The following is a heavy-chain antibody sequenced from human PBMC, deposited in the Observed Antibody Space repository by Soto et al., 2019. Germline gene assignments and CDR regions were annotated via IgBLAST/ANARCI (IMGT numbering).Heavy chain of an antibody. CDR3: AREPGGTDFAEWTYYFDY. J-gene: IGHJ4*02. V-gene: IGHV3-30-3*01. Sequence: QVQLVESGGGVVQPGRSLRLSCAASGFTFSSYAMHWVRQAPGKGLEWVAVISYDGSNKYYADSVKGRFTISRDNSKNTLYLQMHSLRAEHTAVYYCAREPGGTDFAEWTYYFDYWGQGTLVTVSS. CDR1: GFTFSSYA. CDR2: ISYDGSNK. D-gene: IGHD3-3*01.